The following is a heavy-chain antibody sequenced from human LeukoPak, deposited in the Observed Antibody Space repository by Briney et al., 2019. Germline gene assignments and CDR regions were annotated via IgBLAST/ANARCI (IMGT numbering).Heavy chain of an antibody. V-gene: IGHV3-7*04. CDR2: IKQDGSEK. D-gene: IGHD3-3*01. CDR3: ARGYDFWSGYYLY. J-gene: IGHJ4*02. CDR1: GFSLSSYA. Sequence: GGSLRLSCVASGFSLSSYATAWVRQAPGKGLEWVANIKQDGSEKYYVDSVKGRFTISRDNAKNSLYLQMNSLRAEDTAVYYCARGYDFWSGYYLYWGQGTLVTVSS.